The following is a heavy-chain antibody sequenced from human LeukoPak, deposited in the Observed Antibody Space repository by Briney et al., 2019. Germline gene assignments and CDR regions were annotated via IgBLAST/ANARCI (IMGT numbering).Heavy chain of an antibody. D-gene: IGHD6-6*01. V-gene: IGHV4-61*01. CDR3: ARYKYSQKYFDY. J-gene: IGHJ4*02. Sequence: SETLSLTCTVSGGSISSSSYYWSWIRQPPGKGLEWIGYIYYSGSTNYNPSLKSRVTISVDTSKNQFSLKLSSVTAADTAVYYCARYKYSQKYFDYWGQGTLVTVSS. CDR1: GGSISSSSYY. CDR2: IYYSGST.